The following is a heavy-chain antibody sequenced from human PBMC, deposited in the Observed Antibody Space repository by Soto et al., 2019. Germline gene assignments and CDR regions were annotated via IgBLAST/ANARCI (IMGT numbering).Heavy chain of an antibody. D-gene: IGHD6-13*01. CDR2: IHYSGAT. CDR1: GGSMRNYF. CDR3: AAGEASSRNLAPYYLDF. Sequence: SETLSLTCTVSGGSMRNYFWTWIRQPPGKGLEWIGYIHYSGATSFFPSYNPSLRSRVTISEDTSKNQFSLKLLSVTTADTAVYFCAAGEASSRNLAPYYLDFWGQGTLVTVS. J-gene: IGHJ4*02. V-gene: IGHV4-59*01.